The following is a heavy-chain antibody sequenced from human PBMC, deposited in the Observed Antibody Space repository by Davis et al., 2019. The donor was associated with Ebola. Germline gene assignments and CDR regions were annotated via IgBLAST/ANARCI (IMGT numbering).Heavy chain of an antibody. CDR1: GFTFSSYA. CDR3: AKGMYSGYDYAFDY. V-gene: IGHV3-23*01. D-gene: IGHD5-12*01. Sequence: GESLKISCAASGFTFSSYAMSWVRQAPGKGLEWVSAITGGGDSTYHADSVKGRFTISRDNSKNTLYLQMNSLRAEDTAVYYCAKGMYSGYDYAFDYWGQGTLVTVSS. CDR2: ITGGGDST. J-gene: IGHJ4*02.